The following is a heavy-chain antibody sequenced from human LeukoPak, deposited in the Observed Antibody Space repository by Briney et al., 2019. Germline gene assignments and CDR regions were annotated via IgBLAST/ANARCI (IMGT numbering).Heavy chain of an antibody. CDR1: GFTFNSDW. CDR3: ARGGRVFDY. Sequence: GGSLRLSCAVSGFTFNSDWMSWVRQAPGKGLEWVANIKQDGSEKYYVDSVKGRFTISRDNAKNSLYLQMNRLRAEDTAVYYCARGGRVFDYWGQGTLVTVSS. J-gene: IGHJ4*02. CDR2: IKQDGSEK. V-gene: IGHV3-7*03.